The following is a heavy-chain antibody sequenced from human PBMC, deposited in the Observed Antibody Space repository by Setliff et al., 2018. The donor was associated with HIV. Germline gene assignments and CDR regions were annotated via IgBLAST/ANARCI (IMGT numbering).Heavy chain of an antibody. CDR2: IIPMYNIP. CDR3: ARDQTGVAAAAFGGGSAWSDEGFDI. J-gene: IGHJ3*02. D-gene: IGHD6-13*01. CDR1: GGTLSNHV. V-gene: IGHV1-69*13. Sequence: SVKVSCKTSGGTLSNHVIAWVRQAPGQGLEWMGMIIPMYNIPAYAQKFQGRVTFTADESTSTAYMELSSLSSEDTAVYYCARDQTGVAAAAFGGGSAWSDEGFDIWGQGTMVTVSS.